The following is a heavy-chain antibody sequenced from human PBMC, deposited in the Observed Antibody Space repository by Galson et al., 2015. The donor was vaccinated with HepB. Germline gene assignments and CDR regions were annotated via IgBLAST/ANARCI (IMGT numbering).Heavy chain of an antibody. CDR3: ARHSRSGSFGELSDWFDP. D-gene: IGHD3-10*01. CDR1: GYSFTSYW. Sequence: QSGAEVKKPGESLRISCKGSGYSFTSYWISWVRQMPGKGLEWMGRIDPSDSYTNYSPSFQGQVTISADKSISTAYLQWSSLKASDTAMYYCARHSRSGSFGELSDWFDPWGQGTLVTVSS. CDR2: IDPSDSYT. V-gene: IGHV5-10-1*04. J-gene: IGHJ5*02.